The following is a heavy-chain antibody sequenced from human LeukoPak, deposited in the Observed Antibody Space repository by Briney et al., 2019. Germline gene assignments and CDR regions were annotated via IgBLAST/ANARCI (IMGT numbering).Heavy chain of an antibody. J-gene: IGHJ4*02. CDR2: ISGSSSAT. D-gene: IGHD3-22*01. Sequence: GGSLRLSCAASGFSFSSYNMNWVRQAPGKGLEWVSYISGSSSATDYADSVKGRFTISRDNAKNSLYLQMNSLRDEDTAVYYCARGFGYYDSSGAFDYWGQGTLVTVSS. V-gene: IGHV3-48*02. CDR3: ARGFGYYDSSGAFDY. CDR1: GFSFSSYN.